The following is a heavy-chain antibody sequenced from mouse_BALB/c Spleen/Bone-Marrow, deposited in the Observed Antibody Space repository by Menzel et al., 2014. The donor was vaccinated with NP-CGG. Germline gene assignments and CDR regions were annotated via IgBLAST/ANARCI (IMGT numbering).Heavy chain of an antibody. J-gene: IGHJ3*01. D-gene: IGHD2-4*01. CDR1: GYSITSGYN. CDR3: ARDYDYPWFAY. Sequence: VQLQQSGPDLVKPSQSLSLTCTVTGYSITSGYNWHWIRQFPGNKLEWMGYIHYSGSTDYNPSLKSRISITRDTSKNQFFLQLIPVTTEDTATYYCARDYDYPWFAYWGQGTLVTVSA. CDR2: IHYSGST. V-gene: IGHV3-1*02.